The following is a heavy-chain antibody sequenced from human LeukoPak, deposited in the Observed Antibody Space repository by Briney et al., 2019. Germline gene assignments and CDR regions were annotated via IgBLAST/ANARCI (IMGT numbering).Heavy chain of an antibody. J-gene: IGHJ4*02. CDR2: IYYSGST. D-gene: IGHD3-9*01. CDR3: ARGRYDVLTGYFEEVDY. V-gene: IGHV4-59*08. Sequence: SETLSLTCTVSGGSISSYYWSWTRQPPGKGLEWIGYIYYSGSTNYNPSLKSRVTISVDTSKNQFSLKLSSVTAADTAVYYCARGRYDVLTGYFEEVDYWGQGTLVIVSS. CDR1: GGSISSYY.